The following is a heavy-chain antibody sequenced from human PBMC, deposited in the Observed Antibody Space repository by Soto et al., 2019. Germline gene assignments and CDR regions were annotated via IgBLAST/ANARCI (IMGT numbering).Heavy chain of an antibody. CDR2: ISSSSYYI. Sequence: LRLSCAASGFPFRSSSMNWVRQAPGKGLEWLSSISSSSYYIFYADSVKGRFTISRDNAKNSLYLQMHSLRAEDTAVYYCARDLGEVSAFWGQGTPVTVSS. CDR3: ARDLGEVSAF. D-gene: IGHD3-10*01. CDR1: GFPFRSSS. V-gene: IGHV3-21*01. J-gene: IGHJ4*02.